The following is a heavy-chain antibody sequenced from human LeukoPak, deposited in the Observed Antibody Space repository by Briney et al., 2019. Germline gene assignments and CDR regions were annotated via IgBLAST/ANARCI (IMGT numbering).Heavy chain of an antibody. D-gene: IGHD2-21*02. CDR2: IKQDGSEK. Sequence: GGSLRLSCAASGFTFSNYWMTWVRQAPGKGLEWVANIKQDGSEKYYVDSVKGRFTISRDDAKNSLYVQMNSLRAEDTAVYYCAKLAYCGGDCTHAFDIWGQGTMVTVSS. CDR3: AKLAYCGGDCTHAFDI. V-gene: IGHV3-7*01. J-gene: IGHJ3*02. CDR1: GFTFSNYW.